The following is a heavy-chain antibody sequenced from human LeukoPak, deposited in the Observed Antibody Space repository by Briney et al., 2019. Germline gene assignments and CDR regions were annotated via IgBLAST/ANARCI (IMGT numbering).Heavy chain of an antibody. CDR3: ARVAGDSGGSCYSAFFWFDP. CDR2: IKQDGSEK. CDR1: GFTFSSYW. J-gene: IGHJ5*02. Sequence: PGGSLRLSCAASGFTFSSYWMSWVRQAPGKGLEWVANIKQDGSEKYYVDSVKGRFTISRDNAKNSLYLQMNSLRAEDTAVYYCARVAGDSGGSCYSAFFWFDPWGQGTLVTVSS. D-gene: IGHD2-15*01. V-gene: IGHV3-7*01.